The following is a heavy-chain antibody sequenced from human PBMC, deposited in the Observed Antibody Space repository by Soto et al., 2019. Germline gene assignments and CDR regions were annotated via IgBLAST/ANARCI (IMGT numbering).Heavy chain of an antibody. D-gene: IGHD2-15*01. CDR1: GFTFSSYA. CDR2: ISGNGGSS. V-gene: IGHV3-23*01. Sequence: VQLLESGGGLVQPGGSLRLSCAASGFTFSSYAMSWVRQAPGKGLEWVSTISGNGGSSYYADSVKGRFTISRDRSKSSLFLHMNSLRVEDTAIYYCAKELHDIVVVITPTGVGYFDSWGQGTLVTVSS. J-gene: IGHJ4*02. CDR3: AKELHDIVVVITPTGVGYFDS.